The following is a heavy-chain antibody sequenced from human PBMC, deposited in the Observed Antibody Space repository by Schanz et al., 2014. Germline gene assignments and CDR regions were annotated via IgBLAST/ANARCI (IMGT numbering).Heavy chain of an antibody. V-gene: IGHV3-23*01. CDR2: FNDGGVNK. D-gene: IGHD6-13*01. J-gene: IGHJ4*02. CDR1: GFTFSTFA. Sequence: EMQLLESGGGLIQPGGSLRLSCSASGFTFSTFAMHWVRQAPGKGLEWVSSFNDGGVNKYYADSVKGRFTISSDNSKSTLYLQMSSLRAEDTAVYYCAKSQGSSFDSWGQGTLVTVSS. CDR3: AKSQGSSFDS.